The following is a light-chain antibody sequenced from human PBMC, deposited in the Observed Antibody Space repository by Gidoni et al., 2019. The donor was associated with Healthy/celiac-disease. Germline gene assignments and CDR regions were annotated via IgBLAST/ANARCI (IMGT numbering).Light chain of an antibody. V-gene: IGKV3-20*01. CDR1: QSVSSSY. CDR2: GAS. J-gene: IGKJ2*01. CDR3: QQYGSSPLYT. Sequence: EIVLTQSPGTLSLSPGDRATLSCRASQSVSSSYLAWYQQKPGQDPRLLIYGASSRATGIPDRFSGSGSGTDFTLTISRLEPEDFAVYYCQQYGSSPLYTFGQGTKLEIK.